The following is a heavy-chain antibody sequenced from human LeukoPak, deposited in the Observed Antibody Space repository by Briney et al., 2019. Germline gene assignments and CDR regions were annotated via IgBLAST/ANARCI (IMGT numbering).Heavy chain of an antibody. J-gene: IGHJ3*02. V-gene: IGHV1-2*02. CDR3: ARDILTDDAFDI. D-gene: IGHD7-27*01. Sequence: ASVKVSFTASGSTFTGNFMHWVRHPPGQGLEWMGWINPSSGGTNCGQKFQGRVTMTRDTSISTGYMELSRLTSYDTAVYYCARDILTDDAFDIWGQGTMVTVSS. CDR1: GSTFTGNF. CDR2: INPSSGGT.